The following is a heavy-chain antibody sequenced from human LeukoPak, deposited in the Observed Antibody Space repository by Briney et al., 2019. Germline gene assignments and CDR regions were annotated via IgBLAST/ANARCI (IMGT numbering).Heavy chain of an antibody. CDR1: GFTFSSYA. CDR2: ISYDGSNK. J-gene: IGHJ4*02. Sequence: GGSLRLSCAASGFTFSSYAMHWVRQAPGKGLEWVAVISYDGSNKYYADSVKGLFTISRDNSKNTLYLQMNSLRAEDTAVYYCASTYSSSWEAYYFDYWGQGTLVTVSS. V-gene: IGHV3-30-3*01. D-gene: IGHD6-13*01. CDR3: ASTYSSSWEAYYFDY.